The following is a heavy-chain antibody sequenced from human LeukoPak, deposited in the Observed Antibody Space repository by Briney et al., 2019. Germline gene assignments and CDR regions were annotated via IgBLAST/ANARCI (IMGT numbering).Heavy chain of an antibody. CDR1: GGTFSSYA. CDR2: ITPIFGTA. V-gene: IGHV1-69*13. Sequence: SVKVSCTASGGTFSSYAINWVRQAPGQGLEWMGGITPIFGTANYAQKFQGRVTITADESTSTAYMELSSLRSEDTAVYYCARGWLAETTVVTPYNYWGQGTLVTVSS. D-gene: IGHD4-23*01. CDR3: ARGWLAETTVVTPYNY. J-gene: IGHJ4*02.